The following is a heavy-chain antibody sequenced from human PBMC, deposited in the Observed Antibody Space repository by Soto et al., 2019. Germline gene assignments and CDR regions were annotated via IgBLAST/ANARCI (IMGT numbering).Heavy chain of an antibody. J-gene: IGHJ6*02. CDR2: FYYSGST. CDR3: ARLGGYCTITSCYGYYGMDV. D-gene: IGHD2-2*01. V-gene: IGHV4-39*01. Sequence: PSETLSLTCTFSGGSISSGPYSWGWIRQPPGKGLEWIGTFYYSGSTYYNPSLESRVTISVDTSKNQFSLKVSSVTAADTAVYYCARLGGYCTITSCYGYYGMDVWGQGTTVTVSS. CDR1: GGSISSGPYS.